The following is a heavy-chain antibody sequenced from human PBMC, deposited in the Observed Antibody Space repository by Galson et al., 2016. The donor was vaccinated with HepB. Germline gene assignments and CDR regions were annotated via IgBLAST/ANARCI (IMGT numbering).Heavy chain of an antibody. CDR1: GGNFNTYA. CDR3: ARDDGWGPPADYYYGMDV. Sequence: SVKVSCKASGGNFNTYAVSWVRQAPGQGLEWMGGIIPVFGTPKYAQKFQGRVTITADESTATMYMELSSLRFDDTAVYYCARDDGWGPPADYYYGMDVWGQGTTVTVSS. D-gene: IGHD1-26*01. V-gene: IGHV1-69*13. CDR2: IIPVFGTP. J-gene: IGHJ6*02.